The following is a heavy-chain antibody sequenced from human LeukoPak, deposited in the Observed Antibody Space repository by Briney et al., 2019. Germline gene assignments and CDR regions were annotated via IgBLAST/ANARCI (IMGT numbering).Heavy chain of an antibody. CDR3: ARLAAISGSDYPDD. D-gene: IGHD1-26*01. J-gene: IGHJ4*02. CDR1: GVSISSYY. CDR2: IFYSGNT. V-gene: IGHV4-59*08. Sequence: SETLSLTCTVSGVSISSYYWSWIRQPPGKGLGWFGYIFYSGNTIYNPSLRSRVTISADTSKNHFSLRLRSVTAADTAVYYCARLAAISGSDYPDDWGQGTLVTVSS.